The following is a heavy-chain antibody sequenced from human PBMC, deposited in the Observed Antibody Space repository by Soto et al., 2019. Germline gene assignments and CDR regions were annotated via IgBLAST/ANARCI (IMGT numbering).Heavy chain of an antibody. D-gene: IGHD6-13*01. Sequence: GESLKISCKGSGYNFARNWIGWVRQMPGKGLEWMGNIYPSDSETRISPSLQGHVTISADKSISTAYLQWSSLKASDTAMYYCARRGRAFYYYYYCGMDVWGQGPTVTGSS. CDR3: ARRGRAFYYYYYCGMDV. CDR2: IYPSDSET. CDR1: GYNFARNW. V-gene: IGHV5-51*01. J-gene: IGHJ6*02.